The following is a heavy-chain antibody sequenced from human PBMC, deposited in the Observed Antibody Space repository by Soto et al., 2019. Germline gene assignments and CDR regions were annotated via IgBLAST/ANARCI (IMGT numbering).Heavy chain of an antibody. CDR1: GFTFSTYG. CDR3: ARAVGPFDF. CDR2: IWYDGSNK. J-gene: IGHJ3*01. D-gene: IGHD2-2*01. V-gene: IGHV3-33*01. Sequence: QVQLVESGGGVVQSGRSLRLSCAASGFTFSTYGMHWVRQAPGKGLEWVAVIWYDGSNKYYADSVKGRFTISRDNSKNTLYLQINSLRAGDTAVYYCARAVGPFDFWGQGAVVTVSS.